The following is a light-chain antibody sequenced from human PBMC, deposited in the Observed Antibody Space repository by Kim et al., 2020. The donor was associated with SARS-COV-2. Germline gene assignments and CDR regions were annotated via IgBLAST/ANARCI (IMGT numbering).Light chain of an antibody. CDR3: QQYNDWPLLT. CDR1: QSVRNN. CDR2: GAS. V-gene: IGKV3-15*01. J-gene: IGKJ4*01. Sequence: CPGERVAPTCRASQSVRNNLAWYQQRPGQAPRLLIYGASTRATDVSDRFSGSGSGTEFTLTIRSLQSEDLAVYYCQQYNDWPLLTFGGGTKVDIK.